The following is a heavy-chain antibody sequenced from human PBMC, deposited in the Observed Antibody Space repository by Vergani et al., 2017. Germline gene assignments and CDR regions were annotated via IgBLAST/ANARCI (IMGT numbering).Heavy chain of an antibody. D-gene: IGHD1-1*01. J-gene: IGHJ6*02. V-gene: IGHV1-69*13. CDR2: IIPIFGTA. CDR1: GGTFSSYA. CDR3: AGDRVERSYYYYGMDV. Sequence: QVQLVQSGAEVKKPGSSVKVSCKASGGTFSSYAISWVRQAPGQGLEWMGRIIPIFGTANYAQKFQGRVTITADESTSTAYMELSSLRSEDTAVYYCAGDRVERSYYYYGMDVWGQGTTVTVSS.